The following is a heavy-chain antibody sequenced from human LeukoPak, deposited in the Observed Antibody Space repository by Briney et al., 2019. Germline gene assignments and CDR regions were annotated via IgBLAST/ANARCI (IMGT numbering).Heavy chain of an antibody. CDR1: GYTLTELS. J-gene: IGHJ4*02. CDR2: FDPEDGET. V-gene: IGHV1-24*01. Sequence: ASVKVSCKVSGYTLTELSMHWVRQAPGKGVEGMGGFDPEDGETIYAQKLQGRVTINEETSTDTAYMELSSLRSEDTAVYYCATDIAVGAVYYFDYWGQGTLVTVSS. CDR3: ATDIAVGAVYYFDY. D-gene: IGHD6-19*01.